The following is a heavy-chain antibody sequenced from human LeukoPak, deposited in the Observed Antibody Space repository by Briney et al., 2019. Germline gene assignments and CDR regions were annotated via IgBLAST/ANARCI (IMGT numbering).Heavy chain of an antibody. D-gene: IGHD3-3*01. Sequence: GGSLRLSCAASGFIFSTYGMHWVSQAPGKGLGWVGFMWYDGSNKYYADSVKGRFTISRDNSKNTLYLQMNSLRAEDTAVYYCARAFNDFWSGYYSYGMDVWGQGTTVTVSS. CDR2: MWYDGSNK. J-gene: IGHJ6*02. V-gene: IGHV3-33*01. CDR1: GFIFSTYG. CDR3: ARAFNDFWSGYYSYGMDV.